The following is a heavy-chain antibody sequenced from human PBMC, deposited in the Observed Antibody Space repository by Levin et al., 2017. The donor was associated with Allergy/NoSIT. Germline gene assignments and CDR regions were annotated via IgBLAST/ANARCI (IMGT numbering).Heavy chain of an antibody. CDR3: AREVSSSCDY. Sequence: GESLKISCKASGYTFTSYDINWVRQATGQGLEWMGWMNPNSGNTGYAQKFQGRVTMTRNTSISTAYMELSSLRSEDTAVYYCAREVSSSCDYWGQGTLVTVSS. CDR1: GYTFTSYD. V-gene: IGHV1-8*01. CDR2: MNPNSGNT. J-gene: IGHJ4*02. D-gene: IGHD6-13*01.